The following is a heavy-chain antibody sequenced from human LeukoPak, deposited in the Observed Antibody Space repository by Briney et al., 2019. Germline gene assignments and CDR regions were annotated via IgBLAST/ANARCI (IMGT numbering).Heavy chain of an antibody. CDR3: ARMEVVPAAQHEWWFDP. CDR1: GGSISSGSYY. V-gene: IGHV4-61*02. CDR2: IYTSGST. J-gene: IGHJ5*02. Sequence: SETLSLTCTVSGGSISSGSYYWSWIRQPAGKGLEWIGRIYTSGSTNYNPSLKSRVTISVDTSKNQFSLKLSSATAADTAVYYCARMEVVPAAQHEWWFDPWGQGTLVTVSS. D-gene: IGHD2-2*01.